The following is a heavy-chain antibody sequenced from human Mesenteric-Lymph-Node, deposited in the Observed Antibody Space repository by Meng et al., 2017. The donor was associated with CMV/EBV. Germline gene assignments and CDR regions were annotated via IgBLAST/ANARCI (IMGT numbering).Heavy chain of an antibody. V-gene: IGHV5-51*01. Sequence: GESLKISCKGSGYDFLNYWIGWVRQRPGRGLEWMGIIFPRDPDTKIGPSFQGQITISADRSSSSAFLQWSSLKASDSAIYYCVRQKWDIAILPAVESGSRAFDFWGQGTMVTVSS. J-gene: IGHJ3*01. CDR1: GYDFLNYW. D-gene: IGHD2-2*01. CDR3: VRQKWDIAILPAVESGSRAFDF. CDR2: IFPRDPDT.